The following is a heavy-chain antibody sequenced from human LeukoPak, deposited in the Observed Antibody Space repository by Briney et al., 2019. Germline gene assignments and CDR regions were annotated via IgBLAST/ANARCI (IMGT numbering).Heavy chain of an antibody. D-gene: IGHD6-13*01. V-gene: IGHV3-15*01. Sequence: GGSLRLSCAASGFTLSNAWMNWVRQAPGKGLEWVGLIKSKTNGETRDYAAPVKGRFTISRDNSKNTLYLQMNSLRAEDTAVYYCARGVRYSSSWYVNWGQGTLVTVSS. CDR2: IKSKTNGETR. CDR1: GFTLSNAW. J-gene: IGHJ4*02. CDR3: ARGVRYSSSWYVN.